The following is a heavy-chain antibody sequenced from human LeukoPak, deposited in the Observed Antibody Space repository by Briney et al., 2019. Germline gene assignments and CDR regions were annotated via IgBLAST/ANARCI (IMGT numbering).Heavy chain of an antibody. CDR2: INWNGGST. Sequence: PGGSLRLSCAASGFTFDDYGMSWVRQAPGKGLEWVSGINWNGGSTGYADSVKGRFTISRDNAKNSLYLQMNSLRAEDTALYYCARLAVTGYYYYYYYMDVWGKGTTFTVSS. V-gene: IGHV3-20*04. D-gene: IGHD2-21*02. J-gene: IGHJ6*03. CDR1: GFTFDDYG. CDR3: ARLAVTGYYYYYYYMDV.